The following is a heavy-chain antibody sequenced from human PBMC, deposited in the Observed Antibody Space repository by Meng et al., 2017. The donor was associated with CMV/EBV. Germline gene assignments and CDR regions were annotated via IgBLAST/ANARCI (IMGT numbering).Heavy chain of an antibody. V-gene: IGHV1-2*02. CDR1: AYTFSGYF. J-gene: IGHJ4*02. D-gene: IGHD5-18*01. CDR3: AKDESNGYTDY. CDR2: INPNNRDT. Sequence: CTACAYTFSGYFIHWIRQAPGQRLEWMGWINPNNRDTKYAERFQGRVTMTRDTSTNTVYMELDSLRFVDTAIYYCAKDESNGYTDYWGPGTLVTVSS.